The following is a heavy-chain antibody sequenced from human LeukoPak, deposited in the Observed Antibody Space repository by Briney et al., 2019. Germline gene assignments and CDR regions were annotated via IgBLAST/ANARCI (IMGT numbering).Heavy chain of an antibody. Sequence: PGGSLRLSCAASGFTFSNAWMSWVRQAPGKGLEWVGRIKSKTDGGTTDYAALVKGRFTISRDDSKNTLYLQMNSLKTEDTAVYYCTTDEVGATPAYYWGQGTLVTVSS. D-gene: IGHD1-26*01. V-gene: IGHV3-15*01. CDR1: GFTFSNAW. CDR3: TTDEVGATPAYY. CDR2: IKSKTDGGTT. J-gene: IGHJ4*02.